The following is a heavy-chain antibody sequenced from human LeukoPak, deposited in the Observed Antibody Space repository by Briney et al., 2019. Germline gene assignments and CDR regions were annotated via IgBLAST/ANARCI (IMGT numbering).Heavy chain of an antibody. V-gene: IGHV1-2*02. D-gene: IGHD4-17*01. CDR1: GYTFTGYY. CDR2: INPNSGGT. Sequence: ASVKVSCKASGYTFTGYYMHWVRQAPGQGLEWMGWINPNSGGTNYAQKFQGRVTMTRDTSIGTAYMELSRLRSDDTAVYYCARVRRVYGDYEGAFDIWGQGTMVTVSS. CDR3: ARVRRVYGDYEGAFDI. J-gene: IGHJ3*02.